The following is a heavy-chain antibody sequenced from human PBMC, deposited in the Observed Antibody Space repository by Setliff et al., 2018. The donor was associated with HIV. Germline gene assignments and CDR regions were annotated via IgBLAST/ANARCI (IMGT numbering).Heavy chain of an antibody. CDR1: GGSIDNYY. CDR3: ARAEDTAMDDYYYMDV. Sequence: SETLSLTCTVSGGSIDNYYWSWVRQPPGKGLEWIGYIYSSGSTNYNPSLKSRVTISVDTSKRQFSLNLTSVTAADTAVYYCARAEDTAMDDYYYMDVWGRGTTVTVSS. D-gene: IGHD5-18*01. CDR2: IYSSGST. J-gene: IGHJ6*03. V-gene: IGHV4-59*12.